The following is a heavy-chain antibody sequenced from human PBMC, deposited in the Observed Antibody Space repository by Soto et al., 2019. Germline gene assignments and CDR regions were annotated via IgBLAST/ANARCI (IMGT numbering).Heavy chain of an antibody. V-gene: IGHV1-18*01. CDR3: ARGLYSGWHYFDY. J-gene: IGHJ4*02. CDR1: GYTFTSYG. CDR2: ISAYNGST. D-gene: IGHD5-12*01. Sequence: ASVKVSCKASGYTFTSYGISWVRQAPGQGLEWMGWISAYNGSTYYADSVKGRFTISRDNSKNTLYLQMNSLRAEDTAVYYCARGLYSGWHYFDYWGQGTLVTVSS.